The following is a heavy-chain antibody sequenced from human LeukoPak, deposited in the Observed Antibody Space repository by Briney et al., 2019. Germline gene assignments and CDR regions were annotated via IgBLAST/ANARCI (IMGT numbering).Heavy chain of an antibody. J-gene: IGHJ3*02. Sequence: GGSLRLSCAASGFTFDDYGMSWVRQAPGKGLEWVSGINWNGGSTGYADSVKGRFTISRDNAKNSLYLQMNSLRAEDTALYYCAREASGYSGSTRVDAFDIWGRGTMVTVSS. D-gene: IGHD1-26*01. CDR3: AREASGYSGSTRVDAFDI. V-gene: IGHV3-20*04. CDR1: GFTFDDYG. CDR2: INWNGGST.